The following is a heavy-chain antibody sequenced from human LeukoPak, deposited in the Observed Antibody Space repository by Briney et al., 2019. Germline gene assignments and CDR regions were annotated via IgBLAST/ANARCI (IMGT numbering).Heavy chain of an antibody. D-gene: IGHD2-2*01. V-gene: IGHV1-18*01. J-gene: IGHJ1*01. CDR1: GYTFTTYS. CDR3: ATATQPRGYFLH. Sequence: ASVKVSCKASGYTFTTYSLAWVRQAPGQSLEWMGWISVNNGGTNYAQSFQDRVTLTRDTSTNTAYLELRSLRSDDTAVIYCATATQPRGYFLHWGQGTLVTVSS. CDR2: ISVNNGGT.